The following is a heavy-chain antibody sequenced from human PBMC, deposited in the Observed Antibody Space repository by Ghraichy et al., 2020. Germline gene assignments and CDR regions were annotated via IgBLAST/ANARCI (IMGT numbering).Heavy chain of an antibody. D-gene: IGHD3-9*01. CDR2: INAGNGNT. CDR1: GYTFTSYA. CDR3: ARGALSQNPHFQH. V-gene: IGHV1-3*01. Sequence: ASVKVSCKASGYTFTSYAMHWVRQAPGQRLEWMGWINAGNGNTKYSQKFQGRVTITRDTSASTAYMELSSLGSEDTAVYYCARGALSQNPHFQHWGQGTLVTVSS. J-gene: IGHJ1*01.